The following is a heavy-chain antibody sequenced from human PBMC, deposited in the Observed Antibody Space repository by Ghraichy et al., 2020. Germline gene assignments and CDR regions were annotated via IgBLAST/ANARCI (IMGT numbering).Heavy chain of an antibody. CDR3: ARSDCYSGCRFDP. CDR1: GGSFSGYY. V-gene: IGHV4-34*01. CDR2: INHSGST. Sequence: SETLSLTCAVYGGSFSGYYWSWIRQPPGKGLEWIGEINHSGSTNYNPSLKSRVTISVDTSKNQFSLKLSSVTAADTAVYYCARSDCYSGCRFDPWGQGTLVTVSS. J-gene: IGHJ5*02. D-gene: IGHD2-21*02.